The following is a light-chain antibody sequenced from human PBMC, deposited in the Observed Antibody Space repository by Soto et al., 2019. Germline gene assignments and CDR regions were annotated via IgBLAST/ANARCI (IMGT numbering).Light chain of an antibody. CDR3: QQYGT. Sequence: DIQMTQSPSTLSASVGDRVTITCRASQSISSWLAWYQQKPGKAPKLLIYKASSLESGVPSRFSGSGSGTGFTLTISSLQPDDFATYYCQQYGTFGQGTKVDIK. J-gene: IGKJ1*01. CDR1: QSISSW. CDR2: KAS. V-gene: IGKV1-5*03.